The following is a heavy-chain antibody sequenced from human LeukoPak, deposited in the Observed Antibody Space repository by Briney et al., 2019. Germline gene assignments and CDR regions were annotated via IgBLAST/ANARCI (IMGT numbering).Heavy chain of an antibody. CDR2: ISGSGGST. CDR1: GFTFSSYA. Sequence: PGGSLRLSCAASGFTFSSYAMSWVRQAPGKGLEWVSAISGSGGSTYYADSVKGRFTISRDNSKNTLYLQMNSLRAEDTAVYYCARFGNYYGSGSYYLYYYYGMDVWGQGTTVTVSS. J-gene: IGHJ6*02. D-gene: IGHD3-10*01. V-gene: IGHV3-23*01. CDR3: ARFGNYYGSGSYYLYYYYGMDV.